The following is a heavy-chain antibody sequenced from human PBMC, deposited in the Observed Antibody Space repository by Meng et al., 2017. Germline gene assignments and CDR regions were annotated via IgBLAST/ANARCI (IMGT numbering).Heavy chain of an antibody. CDR1: RFTFSDYY. Sequence: VQLWGSGRCLVKPGGSLRLSCAAYRFTFSDYYMSWIRQAPGKGREWVSYISSSGSTMYYADSEKGRFTISRDKAKNPLNLQMNSLRAEDTAVYYCARGKGWFDPWGQGTLVTVSS. J-gene: IGHJ5*02. CDR3: ARGKGWFDP. V-gene: IGHV3-11*01. CDR2: ISSSGSTM.